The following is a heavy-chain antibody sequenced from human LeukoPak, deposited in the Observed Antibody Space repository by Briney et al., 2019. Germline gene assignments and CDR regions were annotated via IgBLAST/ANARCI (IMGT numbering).Heavy chain of an antibody. CDR1: GGSISSSSYY. D-gene: IGHD3-9*01. CDR3: ARRLRYFDWLLYNARRGDAFDI. J-gene: IGHJ3*02. Sequence: SETLSLTCTVSGGSISSSSYYWGWIRQPPGKGLEWIGSIYYSGSTYYNPSLKSRVTISVDTSKNQFSLKLSSVTAADTAVYYCARRLRYFDWLLYNARRGDAFDIWGQGTMVTVSS. V-gene: IGHV4-39*01. CDR2: IYYSGST.